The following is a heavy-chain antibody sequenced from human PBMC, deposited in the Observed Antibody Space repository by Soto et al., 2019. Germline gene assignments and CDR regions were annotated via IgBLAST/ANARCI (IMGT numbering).Heavy chain of an antibody. V-gene: IGHV1-3*01. CDR1: GYTFTSYA. Sequence: GASVKVSCKASGYTFTSYAIHWVRQAPGQRLEWMGWINAGNGNTKYSQKFQGRVTITRDTSASTAYMELSSLRSEDTAVYYCAREGSGWYGRFDFDYWGQGTLVTVSS. D-gene: IGHD6-19*01. CDR3: AREGSGWYGRFDFDY. CDR2: INAGNGNT. J-gene: IGHJ4*02.